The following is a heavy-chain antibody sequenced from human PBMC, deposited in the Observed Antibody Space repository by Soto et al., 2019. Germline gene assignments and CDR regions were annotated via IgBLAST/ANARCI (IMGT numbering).Heavy chain of an antibody. J-gene: IGHJ6*02. Sequence: EVQLVESGGGLVQPGGSLRLSCAASGFTFSSYWMHWVRQARGKGLVWVSRINSHGSSTSYADSVKGRFIISRDNAKNTVYLQMNSLRVEDTAVYYCARGIRNYYGVDVWGQGTTVTVSS. CDR2: INSHGSST. V-gene: IGHV3-74*01. CDR3: ARGIRNYYGVDV. CDR1: GFTFSSYW.